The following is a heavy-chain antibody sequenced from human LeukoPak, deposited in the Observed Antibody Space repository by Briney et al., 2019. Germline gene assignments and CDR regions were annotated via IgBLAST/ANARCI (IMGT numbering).Heavy chain of an antibody. J-gene: IGHJ5*02. CDR1: GYTFTGYY. V-gene: IGHV1-2*02. D-gene: IGHD6-19*01. CDR2: INPNSGGT. Sequence: ASVKVSCKASGYTFTGYYMHWVRQAPGQGLEWMGWINPNSGGTNFAQKFQGRVTMTRDTSISTAYMELSRLRSDDAAVYYCAREKRVAGSRGGFDPWGQGTLVTVSS. CDR3: AREKRVAGSRGGFDP.